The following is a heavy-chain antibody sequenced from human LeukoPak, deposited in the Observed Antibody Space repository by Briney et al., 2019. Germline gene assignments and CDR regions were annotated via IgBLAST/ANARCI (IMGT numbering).Heavy chain of an antibody. CDR2: SRDKANSYTT. D-gene: IGHD6-19*01. Sequence: PGGSLRLSCAASGFTFTDHHMDCVRQAPGKGLEWVGRSRDKANSYTTEYAASVKGRFTISRDDSKNSLYLQMNSLKTEATAVSSCRGGWSDYWGQGTLVTVSS. CDR1: GFTFTDHH. CDR3: RGGWSDY. J-gene: IGHJ4*02. V-gene: IGHV3-72*01.